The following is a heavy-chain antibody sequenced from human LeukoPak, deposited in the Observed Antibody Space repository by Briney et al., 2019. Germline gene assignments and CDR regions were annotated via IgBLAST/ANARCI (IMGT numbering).Heavy chain of an antibody. CDR3: AKVVGNIVLMVYARYYYYMDV. CDR1: GFTFSSYA. J-gene: IGHJ6*03. D-gene: IGHD2-8*01. V-gene: IGHV3-23*01. CDR2: ISGSGGST. Sequence: PGGSLRLSCAAPGFTFSSYAMSWVRQAPGKGLEWVSAISGSGGSTYYADSVKGRFTISRDNSKNTLYLQMNSLRAEDTAVYYCAKVVGNIVLMVYARYYYYMDVWGKGTTVTVSS.